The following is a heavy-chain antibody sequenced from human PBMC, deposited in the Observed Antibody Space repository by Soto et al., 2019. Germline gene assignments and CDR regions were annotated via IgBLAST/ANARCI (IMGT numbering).Heavy chain of an antibody. D-gene: IGHD1-26*01. J-gene: IGHJ5*02. V-gene: IGHV4-39*02. Sequence: SETLSLTCTVSGGSISSSSYYWGWIRQPPGKGLEWIGSIYYSGSTYYNTSLKSRVTISVDTSKNHFSLKLSSVTAADTAVYYCATQEVGGSYVYTFDPWGQGTLVTVSS. CDR3: ATQEVGGSYVYTFDP. CDR2: IYYSGST. CDR1: GGSISSSSYY.